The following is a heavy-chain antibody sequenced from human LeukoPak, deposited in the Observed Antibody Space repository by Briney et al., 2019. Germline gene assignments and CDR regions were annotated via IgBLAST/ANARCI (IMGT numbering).Heavy chain of an antibody. CDR3: TRMTTGHDY. D-gene: IGHD4-17*01. V-gene: IGHV4-34*01. J-gene: IGHJ4*01. CDR2: INHSGYT. Sequence: SETLSHTCAVSGVSFNDYYWSWVRQTPGKGLEWIGEINHSGYTNDSPSLKSRVTLSIDTSRKQFSLNLRSVTVADSGIYYCTRMTTGHDYWGQGTQVTASS. CDR1: GVSFNDYY.